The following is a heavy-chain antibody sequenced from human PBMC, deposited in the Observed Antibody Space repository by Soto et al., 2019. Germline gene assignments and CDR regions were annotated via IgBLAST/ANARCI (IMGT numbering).Heavy chain of an antibody. CDR1: GGSFDDFY. J-gene: IGHJ6*02. D-gene: IGHD3-10*01. V-gene: IGHV4-34*01. CDR2: ISHDGGT. CDR3: ARGQLVWYGDLTPYHRDMDV. Sequence: KTSETLSLTCAFYGGSFDDFYWSWVRQSPGKGLEWVGEISHDGGTNYSPPLASRVSISVDTSKNQFSLHLRSVTAADTGLYYCARGQLVWYGDLTPYHRDMDVWGQGTTVTAP.